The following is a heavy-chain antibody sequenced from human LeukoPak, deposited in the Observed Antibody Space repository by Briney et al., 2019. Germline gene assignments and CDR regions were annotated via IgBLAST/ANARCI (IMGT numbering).Heavy chain of an antibody. CDR2: TRYDESKT. CDR3: AKARYSGSPALDF. CDR1: GFTFSSNG. Sequence: GGSLRLSCAASGFTFSSNGMHWVRQTPGKGLDWVAFTRYDESKTFYGDSVRGRFTISRDNSKNTLYLQMNGLTIDDSAVYYCAKARYSGSPALDFWGQGTLVTVSS. D-gene: IGHD1-26*01. J-gene: IGHJ4*02. V-gene: IGHV3-30*02.